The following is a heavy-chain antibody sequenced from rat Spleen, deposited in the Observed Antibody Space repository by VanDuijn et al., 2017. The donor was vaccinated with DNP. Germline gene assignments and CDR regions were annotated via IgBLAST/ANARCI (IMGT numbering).Heavy chain of an antibody. CDR3: ARGVSSYYGYNSYWYFDF. D-gene: IGHD1-9*01. V-gene: IGHV3-1*01. J-gene: IGHJ1*01. CDR1: GYSITSNY. CDR2: INYSGST. Sequence: EVRLQESGPGLVQPSQSLSLTCSVTGYSITSNYWAWIRKFPGNKMEWIGYINYSGSTGYNQSLKSRISITRDTSKNQFFLQLNSVTTEDTATYYCARGVSSYYGYNSYWYFDFWGPGTMVTVSS.